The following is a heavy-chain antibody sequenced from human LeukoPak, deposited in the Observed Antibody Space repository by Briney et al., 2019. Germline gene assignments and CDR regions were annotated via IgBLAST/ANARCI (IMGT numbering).Heavy chain of an antibody. CDR2: IYYSGST. Sequence: GSLRLSCAASGFTFSSYGMHWVRQPPGKGLEWIGSIYYSGSTYYNPSLKSRVTISVDTSKNQFSLKLSSVTAADTAVYYCARDLQWLAYFDYWGQGTLVTVSS. V-gene: IGHV4-39*07. D-gene: IGHD6-19*01. J-gene: IGHJ4*02. CDR3: ARDLQWLAYFDY. CDR1: GFTFSSYG.